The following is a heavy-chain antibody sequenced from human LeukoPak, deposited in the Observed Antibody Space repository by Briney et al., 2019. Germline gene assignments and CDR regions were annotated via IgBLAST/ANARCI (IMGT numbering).Heavy chain of an antibody. CDR3: AKDRDYDFWSGKLFDP. J-gene: IGHJ5*02. CDR1: GFTFSSYA. V-gene: IGHV3-23*01. CDR2: INDNGDGT. D-gene: IGHD3-3*01. Sequence: SGGSLRLSCAASGFTFSSYAMSWVRQAPGKGLKWVSTINDNGDGTYHADSVKGRFTISRDNSQNTLYLEMKSLRVEDTAVYYCAKDRDYDFWSGKLFDPWGQGTLVTVSS.